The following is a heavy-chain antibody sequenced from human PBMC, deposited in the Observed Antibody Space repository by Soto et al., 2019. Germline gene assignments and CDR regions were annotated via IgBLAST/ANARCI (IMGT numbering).Heavy chain of an antibody. D-gene: IGHD6-13*01. Sequence: VKVSCKASGGTFSSYAISWVRQAPGQGLEWMGGIIPIFGTANYAQKFQGRVTITADESTSTAYMELSSLRSEDTAVYYCARDSSKPIAAASYYYYYGMDVWGQGTTVTVSS. V-gene: IGHV1-69*01. CDR2: IIPIFGTA. CDR3: ARDSSKPIAAASYYYYYGMDV. CDR1: GGTFSSYA. J-gene: IGHJ6*02.